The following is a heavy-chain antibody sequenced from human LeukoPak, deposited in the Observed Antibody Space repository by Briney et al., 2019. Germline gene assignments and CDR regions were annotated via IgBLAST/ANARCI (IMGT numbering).Heavy chain of an antibody. CDR1: GFTFSSYA. D-gene: IGHD3-22*01. CDR2: ISGSSGST. Sequence: GGSLRHSCAASGFTFSSYAMSWVRQAPGKGLEWVSAISGSSGSTYYADCVKGRFSISRDTSKNTLYLHMNSVRAEDPAVNYRANVARPRHDRIGYYPYYFDYWGQGTLVTVAS. CDR3: ANVARPRHDRIGYYPYYFDY. V-gene: IGHV3-23*01. J-gene: IGHJ4*02.